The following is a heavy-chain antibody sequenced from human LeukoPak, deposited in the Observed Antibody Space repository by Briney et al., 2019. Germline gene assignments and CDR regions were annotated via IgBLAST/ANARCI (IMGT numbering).Heavy chain of an antibody. CDR3: ARDSMRSYLDY. J-gene: IGHJ4*02. Sequence: SETLSLTCAVYGGSFSGYYWSWIRQPPGKGLEWIGEINHSGSTNYNPSLKSRVTISVDTSKNQFSLKLSSVTAADTAVYFCARDSMRSYLDYWGQGTLVTVSS. V-gene: IGHV4-34*01. D-gene: IGHD3-3*02. CDR2: INHSGST. CDR1: GGSFSGYY.